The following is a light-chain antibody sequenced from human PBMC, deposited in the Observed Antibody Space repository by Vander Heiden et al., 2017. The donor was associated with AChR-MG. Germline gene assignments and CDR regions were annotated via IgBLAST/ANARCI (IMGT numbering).Light chain of an antibody. V-gene: IGKV3-15*01. CDR1: QSVGRN. J-gene: IGKJ1*01. Sequence: EIVMTQSPAILSASPGERATLSCRASQSVGRNLAWYQQKAGRAPSLLIYDASTRAIGVPSGFGGSGSGAEFTLTISSLQSEDFAVYFCRQYDNWPPWTFGQGTKVEVK. CDR3: RQYDNWPPWT. CDR2: DAS.